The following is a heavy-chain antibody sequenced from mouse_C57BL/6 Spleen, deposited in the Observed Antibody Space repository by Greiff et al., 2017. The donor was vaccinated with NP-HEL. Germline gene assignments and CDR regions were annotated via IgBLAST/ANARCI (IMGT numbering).Heavy chain of an antibody. V-gene: IGHV1-39*01. CDR1: GYSFTDYN. Sequence: EVQLQQSGPELVKPGDSVKISCKASGYSFTDYNMNWVKQSNGKSLEWIGVINPNYGTTSYHQKFKGKATLTVDQSSSTAYMQLNSLTSEDSAVYYCATRRGSSYGYFDVWGTGTTVTVSS. D-gene: IGHD1-1*01. CDR2: INPNYGTT. CDR3: ATRRGSSYGYFDV. J-gene: IGHJ1*03.